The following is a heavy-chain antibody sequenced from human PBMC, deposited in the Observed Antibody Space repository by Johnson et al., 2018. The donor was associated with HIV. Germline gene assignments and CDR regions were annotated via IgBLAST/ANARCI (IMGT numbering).Heavy chain of an antibody. CDR1: GFTVSSNY. D-gene: IGHD2-21*01. Sequence: QVQLVESGGGLVQPGGSLRLSCAASGFTVSSNYMSWIRQAPGKGLEWVSYISSSGSTIYYADSVKGRFTLSRDNTKNSLYLQMSSLRDEDTAVYYCARDVAYCGGDCYSNAFDIWGQGTMVTVSS. V-gene: IGHV3-11*04. CDR2: ISSSGSTI. CDR3: ARDVAYCGGDCYSNAFDI. J-gene: IGHJ3*02.